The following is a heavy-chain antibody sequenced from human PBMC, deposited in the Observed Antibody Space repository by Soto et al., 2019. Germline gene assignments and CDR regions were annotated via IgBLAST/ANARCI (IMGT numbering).Heavy chain of an antibody. D-gene: IGHD3-16*01. CDR2: INTYNGNT. Sequence: QVQLVQSGAEVKNLGASVKVSCKAYGCTFTRYGIGWARQAPGQGLEWMGWINTYNGNTNYAQNVQGRVTLTTDTSTSTAYMELRSLRSNDTAIYYCAMVDVYVTPSPQDVWGQGTTVIVSS. CDR1: GCTFTRYG. V-gene: IGHV1-18*01. J-gene: IGHJ6*02. CDR3: AMVDVYVTPSPQDV.